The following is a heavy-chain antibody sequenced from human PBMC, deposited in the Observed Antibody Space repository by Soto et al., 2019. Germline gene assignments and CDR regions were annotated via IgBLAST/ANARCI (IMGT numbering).Heavy chain of an antibody. D-gene: IGHD3-3*01. J-gene: IGHJ6*02. CDR1: GFTVSSNY. CDR2: IYSGGST. CDR3: ARRGGGYYDFWSGYFGMDV. V-gene: IGHV3-53*01. Sequence: GGSLRLSCAASGFTVSSNYMSWVRQSPGKGLEWVSVIYSGGSTYYADSVKGRFTISRDNSKNTLYLQMNSLRAEDTAVYCCARRGGGYYDFWSGYFGMDVWGQGTTVTVSS.